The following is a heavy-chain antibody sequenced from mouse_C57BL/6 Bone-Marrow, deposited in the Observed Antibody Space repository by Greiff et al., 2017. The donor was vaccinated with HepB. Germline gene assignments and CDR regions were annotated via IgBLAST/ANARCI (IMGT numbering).Heavy chain of an antibody. CDR2: INPSSGYT. CDR1: GYTFTSYT. D-gene: IGHD1-1*01. CDR3: ARWTTVVGYFDY. Sequence: VQRVESGAELARPGASVKMSCKASGYTFTSYTMHWVKQRPGQGLEWIGYINPSSGYTKYNQKFKDKATLTADKSSSTAYMQLSSLTSEDSAVYYCARWTTVVGYFDYWGQGTTLTVSS. J-gene: IGHJ2*01. V-gene: IGHV1-4*01.